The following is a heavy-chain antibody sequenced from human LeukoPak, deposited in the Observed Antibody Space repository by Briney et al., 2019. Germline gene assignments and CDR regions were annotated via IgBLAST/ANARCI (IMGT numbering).Heavy chain of an antibody. CDR2: ISSSSSYI. J-gene: IGHJ6*02. V-gene: IGHV3-21*01. CDR3: ARSYFGYCSSTSCYTGSGMDV. CDR1: GFTFSSYS. D-gene: IGHD2-2*02. Sequence: PGGSLRLSCAASGFTFSSYSMNWVRQAPGKGLEWVSSISSSSSYIYYADSVKGRFTISRDNAKNSLYLQMNSLRAEDTAVYYCARSYFGYCSSTSCYTGSGMDVWGQGTTVTVSS.